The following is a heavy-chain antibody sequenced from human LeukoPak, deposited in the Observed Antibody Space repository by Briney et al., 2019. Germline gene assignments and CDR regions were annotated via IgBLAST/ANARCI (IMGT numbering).Heavy chain of an antibody. J-gene: IGHJ5*02. V-gene: IGHV4-38-2*02. CDR1: GYSISSGYY. D-gene: IGHD4/OR15-4a*01. CDR3: AREAGGSGASSWFDP. Sequence: SETLSLTCTVSGYSISSGYYWGWIRQPPGKGLEWIGSIYHSGSTYYNPSLKSRVTISVDTSKNQFSLKLSSVTAADTAVYYCAREAGGSGASSWFDPWGQGTLVTVSS. CDR2: IYHSGST.